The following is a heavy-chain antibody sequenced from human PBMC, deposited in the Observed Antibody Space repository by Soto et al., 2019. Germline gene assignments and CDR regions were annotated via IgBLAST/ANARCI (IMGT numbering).Heavy chain of an antibody. V-gene: IGHV3-66*01. D-gene: IGHD6-13*01. Sequence: GGSLRLSCAASGFTVSSNYMSWVRQAPGKGLEWVSVIYSGGSTYYADSVKGRFTISRDNSKNTLYLQMNSLRAEDTAVYYCARESIAAAGTGLSELLGYWGQGTLVTVSS. CDR3: ARESIAAAGTGLSELLGY. J-gene: IGHJ4*02. CDR2: IYSGGST. CDR1: GFTVSSNY.